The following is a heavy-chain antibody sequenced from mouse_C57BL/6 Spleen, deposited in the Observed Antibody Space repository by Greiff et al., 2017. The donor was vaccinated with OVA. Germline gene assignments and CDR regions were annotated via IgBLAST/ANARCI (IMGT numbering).Heavy chain of an antibody. CDR1: GFTFSDYY. D-gene: IGHD1-2*01. CDR3: AREDYGNYAMDY. V-gene: IGHV5-16*01. J-gene: IGHJ4*01. CDR2: INYDGSSP. Sequence: EVHLVESEGGLVQPGSSMKLSCTASGFTFSDYYMAWVRQVPEKGLEWVANINYDGSSPYYLDSLKSRFIISRDNEKNSLYLQMSSLKSEDTATYYCAREDYGNYAMDYWGQGTSVTVSS.